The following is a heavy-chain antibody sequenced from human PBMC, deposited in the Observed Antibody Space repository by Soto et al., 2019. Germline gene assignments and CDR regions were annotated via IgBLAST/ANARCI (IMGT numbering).Heavy chain of an antibody. CDR3: ARTIEVAGQFPG. J-gene: IGHJ4*02. D-gene: IGHD6-19*01. CDR1: GGSISSSSYY. V-gene: IGHV4-39*01. Sequence: QLQLQESGPELVKPSETLSLTCTVSGGSISSSSYYWGWIRQPPGKGLEWIGGIYYSGSTYYNPSLKSRVTISVDASKNQCALKLSSLTAADSAVYYCARTIEVAGQFPGWGQGTLVTGSS. CDR2: IYYSGST.